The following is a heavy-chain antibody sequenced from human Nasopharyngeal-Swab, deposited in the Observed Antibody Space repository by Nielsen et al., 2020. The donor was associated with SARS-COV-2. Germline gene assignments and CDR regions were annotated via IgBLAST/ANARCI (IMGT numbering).Heavy chain of an antibody. V-gene: IGHV3-72*01. CDR1: GFTFSDHY. CDR2: TRNKANSYTT. J-gene: IGHJ4*02. CDR3: RVVVTATDFDY. D-gene: IGHD2-21*02. Sequence: GGSLRLSCAASGFTFSDHYMDWVRQAPGKGLEWVGRTRNKANSYTTEYAASVKGRFTISRDDSKNSLYLQMNSLKNEDTAVYYCRVVVTATDFDYWGQGTLVTVSS.